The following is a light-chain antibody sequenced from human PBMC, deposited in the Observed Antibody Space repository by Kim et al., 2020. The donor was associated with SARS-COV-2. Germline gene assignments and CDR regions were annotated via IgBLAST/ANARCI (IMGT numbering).Light chain of an antibody. CDR2: GAS. V-gene: IGKV3-15*01. Sequence: EILMTQSPATLSVSPGERATLSCRASQSIASNLAWYQQKPGQAPRLLIYGASTRATGIPARFSGGGSGTEFTLTISSLQSEDFAVYYCQQDNNWPLTFGRGTKVDIK. CDR3: QQDNNWPLT. CDR1: QSIASN. J-gene: IGKJ4*01.